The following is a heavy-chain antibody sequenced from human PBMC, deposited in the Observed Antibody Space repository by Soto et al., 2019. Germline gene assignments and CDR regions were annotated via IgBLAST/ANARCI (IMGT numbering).Heavy chain of an antibody. Sequence: EVQLVESGGGLVQTGGSLRLSCAASGFTCSTYNMNVVRQVPGKGLEWISYISTTGTTISYADSVKGRYTISRDNAKNSLFLQMDSLRDEDSDVYYCARDDPVTPRVRYYYYAMAVWGQGTTVTVSS. CDR3: ARDDPVTPRVRYYYYAMAV. J-gene: IGHJ6*02. CDR2: ISTTGTTI. CDR1: GFTCSTYN. V-gene: IGHV3-48*02. D-gene: IGHD4-17*01.